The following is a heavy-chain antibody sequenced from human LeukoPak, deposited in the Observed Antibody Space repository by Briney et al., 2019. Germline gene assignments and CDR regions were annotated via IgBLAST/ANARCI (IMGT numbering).Heavy chain of an antibody. J-gene: IGHJ5*02. CDR2: IYHSGST. CDR1: GYSISSGYY. V-gene: IGHV4-38-2*01. D-gene: IGHD3-9*01. CDR3: ARNDILTGYWFDP. Sequence: SETLSLTCAVSGYSISSGYYWGWIRQPQGKGLEWIGSIYHSGSTYYNPSLKSRVTISVDTSKNQFSLKLSSVTAADTAVYYCARNDILTGYWFDPWGQGTLVTVSS.